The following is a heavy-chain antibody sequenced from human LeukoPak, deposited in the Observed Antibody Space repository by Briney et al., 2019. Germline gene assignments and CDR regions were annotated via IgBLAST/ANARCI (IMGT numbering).Heavy chain of an antibody. J-gene: IGHJ4*02. Sequence: SETLSLTCTVSGGSISSYYWSWIRQPPGKGLEWIGEVHLDGRTIYNPSLESRLTMSVDVSENQVSLKLTSVTAADTAVYYCAREGGFYRPLDYSGQGTLVTVSS. CDR1: GGSISSYY. V-gene: IGHV4-59*12. D-gene: IGHD3-3*01. CDR2: VHLDGRT. CDR3: AREGGFYRPLDY.